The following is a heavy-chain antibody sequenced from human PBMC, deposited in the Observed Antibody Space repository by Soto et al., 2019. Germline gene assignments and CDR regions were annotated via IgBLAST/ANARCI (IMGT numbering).Heavy chain of an antibody. Sequence: SETLSLTCTVSGGSISSYYWSWIRQPAGKGLEWIGRIYTSGSTNYNPSLKSRVTMSVDTSKNQFSLKLSSVTAADTAVYYCARVGPRDGYNYYYYGMDVWGQGTTVTVSS. CDR1: GGSISSYY. CDR2: IYTSGST. CDR3: ARVGPRDGYNYYYYGMDV. V-gene: IGHV4-4*07. J-gene: IGHJ6*02. D-gene: IGHD5-12*01.